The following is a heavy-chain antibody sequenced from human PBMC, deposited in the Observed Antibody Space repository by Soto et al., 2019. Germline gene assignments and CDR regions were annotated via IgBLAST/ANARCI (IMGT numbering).Heavy chain of an antibody. CDR1: GLAFSSYG. Sequence: GGSLRLSCAAPGLAFSSYGMHWVRQAPGKGLEWVAIIWYDGSNEYYADSVKGRFTISRDNSKNMVYLQMNSLRADDTAVYFCARVTTLKGMDVWGQGTTVTVSS. CDR2: IWYDGSNE. J-gene: IGHJ6*02. D-gene: IGHD4-4*01. V-gene: IGHV3-33*01. CDR3: ARVTTLKGMDV.